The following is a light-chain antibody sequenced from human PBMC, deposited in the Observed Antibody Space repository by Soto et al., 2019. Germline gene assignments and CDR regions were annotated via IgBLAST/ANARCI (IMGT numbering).Light chain of an antibody. Sequence: QSALTQPPSASGSPGQSVTISCTGTSSDVGGYNYVSWYQQHPGKAPKLMIYEVSKRPSGVPDRFSGSKSGNTASLTVSGLQAEDEADYYCSSYAGSNNVVEVFGGGTKLT. CDR1: SSDVGGYNY. J-gene: IGLJ2*01. CDR2: EVS. CDR3: SSYAGSNNVVEV. V-gene: IGLV2-8*01.